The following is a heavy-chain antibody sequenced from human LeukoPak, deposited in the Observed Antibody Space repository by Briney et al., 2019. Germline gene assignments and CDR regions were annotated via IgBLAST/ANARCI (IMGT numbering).Heavy chain of an antibody. CDR3: ARGKSRYCSSTSCYMNNWFDP. Sequence: SETLSLTCAVYGGSFSGYYWSWIRQPPGKGLEWIGEINHSGSTNYNPSLKSRVTISVDTSKNQFSLKLSSVTAADTAVYYCARGKSRYCSSTSCYMNNWFDPWGQGILVTVSS. D-gene: IGHD2-2*01. CDR1: GGSFSGYY. CDR2: INHSGST. J-gene: IGHJ5*02. V-gene: IGHV4-34*01.